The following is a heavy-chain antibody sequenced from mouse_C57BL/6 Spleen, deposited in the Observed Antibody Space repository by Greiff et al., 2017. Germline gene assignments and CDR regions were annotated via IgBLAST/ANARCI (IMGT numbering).Heavy chain of an antibody. D-gene: IGHD1-1*01. CDR2: IDPSDSET. CDR1: GYTFTSYW. V-gene: IGHV1-52*01. Sequence: VQLQQPGAELVRPGSSVKLSCKASGYTFTSYWMHWVKQRPIQGLEGIGNIDPSDSETHYNQKFKDKATLTVDKSSSTAYMQLSSLTSEDSAVYYCARGGYYGSSSPWYFDVWGTGTTVTVSS. CDR3: ARGGYYGSSSPWYFDV. J-gene: IGHJ1*03.